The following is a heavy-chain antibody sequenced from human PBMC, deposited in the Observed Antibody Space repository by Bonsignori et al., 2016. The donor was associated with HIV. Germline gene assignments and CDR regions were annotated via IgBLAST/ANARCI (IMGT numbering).Heavy chain of an antibody. D-gene: IGHD3-16*01. CDR2: MNPNSGNT. Sequence: WVRQAPGQGLEWMGWMNPNSGNTGYAQKFQGRVTMTRNTSISTAYMELSSLRSEDTAVYYCARSLQGGGSDYWGQGTLVTVSS. V-gene: IGHV1-8*01. CDR3: ARSLQGGGSDY. J-gene: IGHJ4*02.